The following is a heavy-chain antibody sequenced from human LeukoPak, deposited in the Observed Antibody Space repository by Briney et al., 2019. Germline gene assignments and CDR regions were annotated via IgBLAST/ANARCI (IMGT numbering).Heavy chain of an antibody. CDR1: GGTFSSYA. CDR2: IIPIFGTA. V-gene: IGHV1-69*13. CDR3: ARGLTGYYSGLEFDY. J-gene: IGHJ4*02. Sequence: ASVNVSCKASGGTFSSYAISWVRQAPGQGLEWMGGIIPIFGTANYAQKFQGRVTITADESTSTAYMELSSLRSEDTAVYYCARGLTGYYSGLEFDYWGQGTLVTVSS. D-gene: IGHD3-9*01.